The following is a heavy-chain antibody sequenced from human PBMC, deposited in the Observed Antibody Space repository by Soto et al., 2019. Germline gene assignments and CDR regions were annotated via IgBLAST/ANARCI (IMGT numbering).Heavy chain of an antibody. CDR2: ISIYNDNT. V-gene: IGHV1-18*04. J-gene: IGHJ6*02. Sequence: ASVKVSCKASGFTFTSYGISWVRQAPGQGLEWMAWISIYNDNTKYAQKFQGRITMTTDTSTSTAYMELRSLRSDDTAVYYCARETYYFGSGTYDDGMDVWGQGTPVTVYS. D-gene: IGHD3-10*01. CDR1: GFTFTSYG. CDR3: ARETYYFGSGTYDDGMDV.